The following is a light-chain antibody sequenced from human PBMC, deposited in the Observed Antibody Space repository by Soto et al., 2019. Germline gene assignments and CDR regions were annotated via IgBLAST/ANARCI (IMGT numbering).Light chain of an antibody. CDR1: QGLSSD. Sequence: DIQLTQSPSFLSASVGDRVTITCLASQGLSSDLAWYQQKPGKAPKLLIYAASTLQSGVPSRFSGSGSGTEFTLTISSLQPEDFATYYCQQLNSYPITFGQGTRLEIK. CDR3: QQLNSYPIT. CDR2: AAS. V-gene: IGKV1-9*01. J-gene: IGKJ5*01.